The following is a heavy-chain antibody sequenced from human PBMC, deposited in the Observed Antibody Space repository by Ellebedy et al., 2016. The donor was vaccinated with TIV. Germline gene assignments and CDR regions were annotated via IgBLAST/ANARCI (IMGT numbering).Heavy chain of an antibody. D-gene: IGHD2-8*01. J-gene: IGHJ4*02. V-gene: IGHV3-30*18. CDR1: GFTFSGFG. Sequence: GESLKISCIVSGFTFSGFGVHWVRQAPGKGLEWAAVISYDGSNRFYADSVRGRFTLSRDNLKNTLYLQMNSLRGDDTAGYYCAKDHGNGTYGVDYWGQGALVTVSS. CDR3: AKDHGNGTYGVDY. CDR2: ISYDGSNR.